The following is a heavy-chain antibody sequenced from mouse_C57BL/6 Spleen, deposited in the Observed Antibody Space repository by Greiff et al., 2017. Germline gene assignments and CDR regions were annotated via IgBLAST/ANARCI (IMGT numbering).Heavy chain of an antibody. J-gene: IGHJ4*01. CDR2: ISTLAYSI. D-gene: IGHD2-4*01. Sequence: EVKLMESGGGLVQPGGSLKLSCAASGFTFSDYGMAWVRQAPRTGPEWVAFISTLAYSIYYADTVTGRFTISRENAKNTLYLEMSSLRSEDTAMYYGARQNDYDGDYYAMDDWGQGTSVTVSS. V-gene: IGHV5-15*01. CDR3: ARQNDYDGDYYAMDD. CDR1: GFTFSDYG.